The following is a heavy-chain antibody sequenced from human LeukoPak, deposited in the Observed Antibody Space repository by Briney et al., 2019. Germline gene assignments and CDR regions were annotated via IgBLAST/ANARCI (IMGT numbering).Heavy chain of an antibody. Sequence: GGSLRLSCAASGFTFSSYAMSWVRQAPGQGLEWVSAISGSGGSTYYADSVKGRFTISRDNSKNTLYLQMNSLRAEDTAVYYCAKDLEEYGSGSYSPYYFDYWGQGTLVTVSS. CDR2: ISGSGGST. CDR3: AKDLEEYGSGSYSPYYFDY. J-gene: IGHJ4*02. V-gene: IGHV3-23*01. CDR1: GFTFSSYA. D-gene: IGHD3-10*01.